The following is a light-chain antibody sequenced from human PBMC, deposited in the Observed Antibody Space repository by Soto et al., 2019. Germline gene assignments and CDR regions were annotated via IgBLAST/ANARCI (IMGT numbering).Light chain of an antibody. J-gene: IGKJ5*01. CDR1: QSVSSNY. CDR3: QQYGSSPST. V-gene: IGKV3-20*01. CDR2: DAS. Sequence: EIVLTQSPGTLSLSPVERATLSCRASQSVSSNYFAWYQQRPGQAPRLVIYDASSRAIGIPDRFSGSGSGTDFTLTISRLEPEDFAVYYCQQYGSSPSTCGQGTRREIK.